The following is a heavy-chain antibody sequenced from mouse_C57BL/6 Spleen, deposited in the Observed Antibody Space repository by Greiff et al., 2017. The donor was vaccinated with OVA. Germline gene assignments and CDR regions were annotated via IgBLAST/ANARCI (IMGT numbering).Heavy chain of an antibody. V-gene: IGHV5-4*01. CDR2: ISDGGSYT. D-gene: IGHD2-5*01. J-gene: IGHJ2*01. CDR3: ARDYSNWDYFDY. Sequence: EVKVVESGGGLVKPGGSLKLSCAASGFTFSSYAMSWVRQTPEKRLEWVATISDGGSYTYYPDNVKGRFTISRDNDKNNLYLQMSHLKYEDTAMYYCARDYSNWDYFDYWGQGTTLTVSS. CDR1: GFTFSSYA.